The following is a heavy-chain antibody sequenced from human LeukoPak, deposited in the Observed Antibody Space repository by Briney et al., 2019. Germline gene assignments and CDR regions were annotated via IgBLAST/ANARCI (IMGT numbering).Heavy chain of an antibody. CDR1: GGSISSYY. Sequence: NPSETLSLTCTVSGGSISSYYWSWIRQPPGKGLEWIGYIYYSGSTNYNPSLKSRVTISVDTSKNQFSLKLSSVTAADTAVYYCARGAAAGSFDYWGQGTLVTVSS. J-gene: IGHJ4*02. D-gene: IGHD6-13*01. CDR2: IYYSGST. V-gene: IGHV4-59*01. CDR3: ARGAAAGSFDY.